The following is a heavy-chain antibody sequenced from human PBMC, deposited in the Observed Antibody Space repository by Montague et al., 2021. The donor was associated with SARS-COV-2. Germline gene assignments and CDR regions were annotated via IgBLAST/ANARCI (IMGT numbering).Heavy chain of an antibody. J-gene: IGHJ6*02. CDR3: ARVHPLWFGELLLDYYYYYGMDV. Sequence: SETLSLTCAVSGGSISSSNWWSWVCQPPGTGLEWIGEIYHSGSTNYNPSLKSRVTISVDKSKNQFSLKLSSVTAADTAVYYCARVHPLWFGELLLDYYYYYGMDVWGQGTTVTVSS. CDR1: GGSISSSNW. CDR2: IYHSGST. V-gene: IGHV4-4*02. D-gene: IGHD3-10*01.